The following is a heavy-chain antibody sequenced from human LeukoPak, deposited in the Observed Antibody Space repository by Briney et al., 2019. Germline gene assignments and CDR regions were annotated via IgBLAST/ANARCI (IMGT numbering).Heavy chain of an antibody. CDR1: GFTFSNAW. D-gene: IGHD2-15*01. J-gene: IGHJ4*02. Sequence: GGSLRLSCAASGFTFSNAWMSWVRQAPGKGLEWVGRIKSKTDGGTTDYAAPVKGRFTISRDDSKNTLYLQMNSLKTEDTAVYYCTTDLASDINLYYFDYWGQGTLVTVSS. CDR2: IKSKTDGGTT. V-gene: IGHV3-15*01. CDR3: TTDLASDINLYYFDY.